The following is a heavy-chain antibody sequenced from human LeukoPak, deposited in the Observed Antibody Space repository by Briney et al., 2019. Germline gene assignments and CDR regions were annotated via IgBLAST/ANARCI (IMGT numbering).Heavy chain of an antibody. CDR1: GFTFNSYS. D-gene: IGHD5-18*01. Sequence: PGGSLRLSCAASGFTFNSYSMNWVRQAPGKGLEWVAYISSSSSVIYYPDSVKGRFTISRDNAKNSLHLQMTSLTAEDTALYYCARDRRGDSYGPLDSWGQGTLVTVSS. J-gene: IGHJ4*02. V-gene: IGHV3-48*01. CDR2: ISSSSSVI. CDR3: ARDRRGDSYGPLDS.